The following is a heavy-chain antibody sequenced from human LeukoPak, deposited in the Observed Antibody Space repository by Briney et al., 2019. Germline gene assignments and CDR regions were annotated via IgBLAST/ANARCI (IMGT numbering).Heavy chain of an antibody. D-gene: IGHD1-1*01. V-gene: IGHV4-39*01. J-gene: IGHJ4*02. CDR3: ASSRIDDFHFDY. CDR1: GASISSSSDY. Sequence: KPSETLSLTCTVSGASISSSSDYWGWIRQPPGKGLEWIRSIYYSGSTYYNPSLKSRVTISVDTPKNQFSLKLSSVTAADTAVCYCASSRIDDFHFDYWGQGTLVTVSS. CDR2: IYYSGST.